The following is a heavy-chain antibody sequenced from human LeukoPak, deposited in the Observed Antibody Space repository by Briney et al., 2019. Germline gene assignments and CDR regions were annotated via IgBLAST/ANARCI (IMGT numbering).Heavy chain of an antibody. V-gene: IGHV3-72*01. CDR1: GFIFSDHY. D-gene: IGHD1-26*01. CDR2: SRNKPNSYTT. CDR3: TKALGATISD. Sequence: GGSLRLSCAASGFIFSDHYMDWVRQSPGKALEWVGRSRNKPNSYTTEYAASVKGRFTISRDDSKKSLYLQMNSLKTEDTAVYYCTKALGATISDWGQGTLVTVSS. J-gene: IGHJ4*02.